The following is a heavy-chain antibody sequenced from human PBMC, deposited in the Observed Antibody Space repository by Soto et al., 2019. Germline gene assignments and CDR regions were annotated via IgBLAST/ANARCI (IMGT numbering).Heavy chain of an antibody. CDR2: IYHTGTT. J-gene: IGHJ5*02. D-gene: IGHD3-22*01. CDR1: GGSINSGDYS. Sequence: QLQLQVYGSGLVKPSQTLSLTCTVSGGSINSGDYSWTWIRQPPGKGLEWIGYIYHTGTTYYNMSLKSRVTISVDRSKNQFSLKLSSVTAADTAVYYCARGINYYDSSGDSWFDPWGQGTLVTVSS. CDR3: ARGINYYDSSGDSWFDP. V-gene: IGHV4-30-2*01.